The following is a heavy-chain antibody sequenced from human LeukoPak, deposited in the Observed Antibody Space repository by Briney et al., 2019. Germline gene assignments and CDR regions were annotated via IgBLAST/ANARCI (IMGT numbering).Heavy chain of an antibody. CDR2: IYYSGST. V-gene: IGHV4-59*01. CDR1: GGSISSYY. CDR3: ARVKSSGWGIGFAY. J-gene: IGHJ4*02. Sequence: SETLSLTCTVSGGSISSYYWSWIRQPPGKGLEWIGNIYYSGSTNYNPSLKSRVTISVDTSKNQFSLKLSSVTAADTAVYYCARVKSSGWGIGFAYWGQGTLVTVSS. D-gene: IGHD6-19*01.